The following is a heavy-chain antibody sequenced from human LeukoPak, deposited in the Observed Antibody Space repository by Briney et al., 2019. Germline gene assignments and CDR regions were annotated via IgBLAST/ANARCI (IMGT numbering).Heavy chain of an antibody. Sequence: GGSLRLSYASSGFTYRSYGLYWVRQAPGKGLEWISYISSSSTIIKYADSVRGRFTISRDDARASLYLQMSSLRADDTAIYYCGASRQYVGAFHSWGQGTLVTVSS. CDR1: GFTYRSYG. D-gene: IGHD3-16*01. J-gene: IGHJ3*02. CDR2: ISSSSTII. CDR3: GASRQYVGAFHS. V-gene: IGHV3-48*03.